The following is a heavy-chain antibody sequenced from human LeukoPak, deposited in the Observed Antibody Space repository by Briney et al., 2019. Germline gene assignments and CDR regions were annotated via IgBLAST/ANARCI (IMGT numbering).Heavy chain of an antibody. Sequence: GGSLRLSCAASGFTFDDYGMSWVRQAPGKGLERVSGINWNGGSTGYADSVKGRFTISRDNAKNSLYLQMNSLRADDTAVYYCAKANSSTWYDYWGQGTLVTVSS. D-gene: IGHD6-13*01. J-gene: IGHJ4*02. CDR2: INWNGGST. V-gene: IGHV3-20*04. CDR3: AKANSSTWYDY. CDR1: GFTFDDYG.